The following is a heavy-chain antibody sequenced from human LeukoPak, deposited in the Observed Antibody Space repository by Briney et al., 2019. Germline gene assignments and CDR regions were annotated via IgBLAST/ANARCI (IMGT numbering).Heavy chain of an antibody. CDR3: ARPLEDDSSGYHY. J-gene: IGHJ4*02. V-gene: IGHV5-51*01. CDR2: IYPGDSDT. Sequence: GESLKISCKGSGYSFTSYWIGWVCQMPGKGLEWMGTIYPGDSDTRYSPSFQGQVTISADKSISTAYLQWSSLKASDTAMYYCARPLEDDSSGYHYWGQGTLVTVSS. CDR1: GYSFTSYW. D-gene: IGHD3-22*01.